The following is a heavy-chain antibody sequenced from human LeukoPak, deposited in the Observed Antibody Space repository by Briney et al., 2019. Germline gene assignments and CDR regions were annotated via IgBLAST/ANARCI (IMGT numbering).Heavy chain of an antibody. D-gene: IGHD3-10*02. CDR2: ISASGSII. CDR1: GFTFSDFY. V-gene: IGHV3-11*04. Sequence: KPGGSLRLSCAVSGFTFSDFYMSWIRQVPGKGLEWLSYISASGSIIDYSDSVKGRFTISRDNAKNSLYLQMNSLGAEDTAVYYCAELGITIIGGVWGKGTTVTISS. CDR3: AELGITIIGGV. J-gene: IGHJ6*04.